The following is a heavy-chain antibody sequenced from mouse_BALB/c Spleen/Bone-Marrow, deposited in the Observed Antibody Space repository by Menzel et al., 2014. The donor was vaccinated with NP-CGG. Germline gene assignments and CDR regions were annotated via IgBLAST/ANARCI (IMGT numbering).Heavy chain of an antibody. D-gene: IGHD1-1*01. V-gene: IGHV14-3*02. J-gene: IGHJ3*01. CDR2: IDPANGNT. Sequence: EVQLQQSGPELVKPGASVKLSCTASGFNIKDTYMHWVKQRPEQGLEWIGRIDPANGNTKYDPKFQGKATITADKSSNTAYLQLSSLTSEDTAVYYCAAYYYGSSYGFADWGQGTLVTVSA. CDR3: AAYYYGSSYGFAD. CDR1: GFNIKDTY.